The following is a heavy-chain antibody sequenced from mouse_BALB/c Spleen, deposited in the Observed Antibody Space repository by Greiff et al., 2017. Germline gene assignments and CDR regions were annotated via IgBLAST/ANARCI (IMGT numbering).Heavy chain of an antibody. CDR1: GYSFTSYW. D-gene: IGHD3-1*01. CDR3: TRGSGDGAWFAY. J-gene: IGHJ3*01. CDR2: IYPGNSDT. Sequence: EVQLQQSGTVLARPGASVKMSCKASGYSFTSYWMHWVKQRPGQGLEWIGAIYPGNSDTSYNQKFKGKAKLTAVTSASTAYMELSSLTNEDSAVYYCTRGSGDGAWFAYWGQGTLVTVSA. V-gene: IGHV1-5*01.